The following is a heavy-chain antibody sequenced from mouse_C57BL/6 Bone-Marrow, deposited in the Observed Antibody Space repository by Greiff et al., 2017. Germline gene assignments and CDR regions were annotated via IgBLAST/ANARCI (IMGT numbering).Heavy chain of an antibody. CDR1: GYTFTDYN. Sequence: VQLQQSGPELVKPGASVTMSCKASGYTFTDYNMHWVKQSHGKSLEWIGYINPNNGGTSYNQKFKGKATLNVNKSSSTAYMELRSLTAEDSAVYYCAGGSSGSDYWGQGTTLTVSS. CDR3: AGGSSGSDY. CDR2: INPNNGGT. V-gene: IGHV1-22*01. D-gene: IGHD3-2*02. J-gene: IGHJ2*01.